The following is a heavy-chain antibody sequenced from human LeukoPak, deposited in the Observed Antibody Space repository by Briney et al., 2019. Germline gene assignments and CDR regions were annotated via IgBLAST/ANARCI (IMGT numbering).Heavy chain of an antibody. CDR3: ATAGTYNYFDY. CDR2: ISSSSATI. V-gene: IGHV3-48*04. D-gene: IGHD6-13*01. Sequence: GGSLRLSCAASGFTFSSYNLNWVRQAPGKGLEWVSYISSSSATIYYADSVKGRFTISRDNAKNSLYLQMNSLRAEDSAVYYCATAGTYNYFDYWGQGTLVTVSS. CDR1: GFTFSSYN. J-gene: IGHJ4*02.